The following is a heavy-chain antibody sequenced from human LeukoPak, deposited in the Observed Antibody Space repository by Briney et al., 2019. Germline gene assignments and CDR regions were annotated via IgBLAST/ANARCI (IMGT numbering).Heavy chain of an antibody. CDR3: ARGVGANYDDAFDV. D-gene: IGHD1-26*01. Sequence: GGSLRLSCAASGFTFSSYWMSWVRQAPGKGLEWVANIKQDGSEKYYVDSVKGRFTISRDNAKNSLYLQMNSLRAEDTAVYYCARGVGANYDDAFDVWGQGTMVSVSS. CDR2: IKQDGSEK. V-gene: IGHV3-7*01. CDR1: GFTFSSYW. J-gene: IGHJ3*01.